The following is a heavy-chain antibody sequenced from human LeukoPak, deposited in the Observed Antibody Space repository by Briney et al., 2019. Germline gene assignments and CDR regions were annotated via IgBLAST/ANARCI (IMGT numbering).Heavy chain of an antibody. CDR3: ARHLRLWQNWFDP. J-gene: IGHJ5*02. D-gene: IGHD5-18*01. CDR2: IYPGDSDT. V-gene: IGHV5-51*01. CDR1: GXSFTNYC. Sequence: GESLKISCKGSGXSFTNYCIGWVRQMPGKGPEWMGIIYPGDSDTRYSPSFQGQVTISADQSISTAYLQWSSLEAWDTTMYYCARHLRLWQNWFDPWGQGTLVTVSS.